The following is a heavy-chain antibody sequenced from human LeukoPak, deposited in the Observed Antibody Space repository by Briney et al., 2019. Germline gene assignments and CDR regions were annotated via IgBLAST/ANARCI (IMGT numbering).Heavy chain of an antibody. CDR3: ARGYYDSTSDY. D-gene: IGHD3-22*01. Sequence: PSETLSLTCAVYGGSFSGYYWGWIRQPPGKGLEWIGEINHSGSTNYNPSLKSRVTISVDTSKNQFSLKLSSVTAADTAVYYCARGYYDSTSDYWGQGTLVTVSS. J-gene: IGHJ4*02. CDR2: INHSGST. V-gene: IGHV4-34*01. CDR1: GGSFSGYY.